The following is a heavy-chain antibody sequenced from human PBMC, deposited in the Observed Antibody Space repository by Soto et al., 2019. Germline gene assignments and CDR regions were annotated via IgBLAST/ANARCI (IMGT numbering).Heavy chain of an antibody. V-gene: IGHV3-48*02. J-gene: IGHJ4*02. Sequence: PVGSLRLSCATSGFIFSDYSMNWVRQFPGKGLEWIAYIDGGSSAIHYTDSVKGRSTISRDNARNSLYLQMSSLRDEDTAVYYCTREGSWGRGTQVTVSS. CDR2: IDGGSSAI. CDR1: GFIFSDYS. CDR3: TREGS.